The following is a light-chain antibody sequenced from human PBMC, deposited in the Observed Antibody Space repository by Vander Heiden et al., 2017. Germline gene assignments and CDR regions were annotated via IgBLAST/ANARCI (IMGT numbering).Light chain of an antibody. J-gene: IGKJ3*01. CDR2: WAS. CDR1: QSVVYSSNNRNY. Sequence: DIVMTQSPDSLAVSLGETATINCKSSQSVVYSSNNRNYLAWYQQKPGQPPKLLIYWASTREAGVPDRFSGSGSGTDFTLTINGLQAEDVAAYYCQEYYDSPFSFGPGTKVDIK. CDR3: QEYYDSPFS. V-gene: IGKV4-1*01.